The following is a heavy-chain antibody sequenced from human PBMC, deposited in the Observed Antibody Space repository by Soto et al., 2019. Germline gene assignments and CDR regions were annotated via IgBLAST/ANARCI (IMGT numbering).Heavy chain of an antibody. V-gene: IGHV4-31*03. D-gene: IGHD3-10*01. J-gene: IGHJ5*02. CDR3: ARGGSRIPSSRELLGNWFAP. Sequence: QVQLQESGPGLVKPSQTLSLTCTVSGGSISSGGYYWSWIRQHPGKGLEWIGYIYYSGSTYYNPSLKSRVTISVDTSKNQFSLKLSSVTAADTAVYYCARGGSRIPSSRELLGNWFAPWGQGTLVTVSS. CDR2: IYYSGST. CDR1: GGSISSGGYY.